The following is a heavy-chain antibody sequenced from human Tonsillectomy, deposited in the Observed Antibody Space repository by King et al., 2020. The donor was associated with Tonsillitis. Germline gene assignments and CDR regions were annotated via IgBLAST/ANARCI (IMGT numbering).Heavy chain of an antibody. CDR3: ATLFGLQGA. CDR1: GFTFSSYS. D-gene: IGHD4-11*01. J-gene: IGHJ4*02. V-gene: IGHV3-21*01. Sequence: VQLVESGGGLVKPGGSLRLSCAASGFTFSSYSINWVRQAPGNGLEWVSSISSSSSYIYYADSVKARFSISRDNAKNSLYLQMNSLRAEDTAVYYCATLFGLQGAWGQGTLVTVPS. CDR2: ISSSSSYI.